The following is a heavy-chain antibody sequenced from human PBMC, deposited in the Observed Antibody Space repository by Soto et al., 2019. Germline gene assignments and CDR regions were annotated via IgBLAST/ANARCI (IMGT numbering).Heavy chain of an antibody. Sequence: GGSLRLSCAASGFPFSSYGMHWVRPAPGKGLEWVAVISYDGSNKYYADSVKGRFTISRDNSKNTLYLQMNSLRAEDTAVYYRAKAYGRSAAPDISGQGTMVTVSS. J-gene: IGHJ3*02. D-gene: IGHD3-3*01. CDR2: ISYDGSNK. V-gene: IGHV3-30*18. CDR3: AKAYGRSAAPDI. CDR1: GFPFSSYG.